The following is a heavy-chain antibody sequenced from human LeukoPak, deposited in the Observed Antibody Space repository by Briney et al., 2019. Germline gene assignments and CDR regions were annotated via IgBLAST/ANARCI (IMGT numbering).Heavy chain of an antibody. Sequence: ASVTVSCTASGYTFTNYGISWVRQAPGQGLEWMGWISAYNGNTNYAQKVKGRVTMTTDTSTSTAYMELSSLRSEDTAVYYCARVIGYSSGWLDYWGQGTLVTVSS. CDR3: ARVIGYSSGWLDY. D-gene: IGHD6-19*01. CDR2: ISAYNGNT. J-gene: IGHJ4*02. V-gene: IGHV1-18*01. CDR1: GYTFTNYG.